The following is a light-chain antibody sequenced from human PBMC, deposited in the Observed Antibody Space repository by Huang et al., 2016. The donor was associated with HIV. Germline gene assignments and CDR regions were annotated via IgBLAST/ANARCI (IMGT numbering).Light chain of an antibody. CDR3: QQRSVWPPYT. Sequence: EIVLTQSPATLSLSPGERATLSCRASQSVSSYLAWYQQKPGQAPRLLIYDASNRATGIPARFSGSWSGPDFTLTISSLAPEDFAVYYCQQRSVWPPYTFGQGTKLEIK. CDR1: QSVSSY. V-gene: IGKV3-11*01. J-gene: IGKJ2*01. CDR2: DAS.